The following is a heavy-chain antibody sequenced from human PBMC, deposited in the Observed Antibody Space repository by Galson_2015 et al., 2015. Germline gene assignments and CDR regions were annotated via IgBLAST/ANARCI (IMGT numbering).Heavy chain of an antibody. Sequence: SLRLSCAASGFTFSDYYMDWVRQAPEKGLEWVGRCRNRANSYTTAYAASVKGRFTISRDDSKNSLYLQMNSLKAEDTAVYYCVRVESAADSGSYAPDNWGQGTVVPVSS. D-gene: IGHD3-16*01. CDR1: GFTFSDYY. J-gene: IGHJ3*02. CDR2: CRNRANSYTT. CDR3: VRVESAADSGSYAPDN. V-gene: IGHV3-72*01.